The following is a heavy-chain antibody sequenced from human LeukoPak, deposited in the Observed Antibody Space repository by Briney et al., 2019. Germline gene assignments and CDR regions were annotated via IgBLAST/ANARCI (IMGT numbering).Heavy chain of an antibody. CDR3: ARGLSRLPPGGY. CDR2: INHSGSI. D-gene: IGHD2-15*01. J-gene: IGHJ4*02. V-gene: IGHV4-61*08. Sequence: PSETLSLTCTVSGGSINSGGYYWSWIRQPPGKGLQWIGEINHSGSIKNNASLKSRVTISIDTSKNQFSLKLSSVTAADTAVYYCARGLSRLPPGGYWGQGTLVTVSS. CDR1: GGSINSGGYY.